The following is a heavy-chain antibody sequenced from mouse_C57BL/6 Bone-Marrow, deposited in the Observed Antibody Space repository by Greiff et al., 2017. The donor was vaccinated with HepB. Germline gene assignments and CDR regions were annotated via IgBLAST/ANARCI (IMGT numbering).Heavy chain of an antibody. J-gene: IGHJ1*03. Sequence: VKLMESGPGLVAPSQSLSITCTVSGFSLTSYAISWVRQPPGKGLEWLGVIWTGGGTNYNSALKSRLSISKDNSKSQVFIKMNSLQTDDTARYYCARKGANWDVDWYFDVWGTGTTVTVSS. CDR2: IWTGGGT. V-gene: IGHV2-9-1*01. D-gene: IGHD4-1*01. CDR1: GFSLTSYA. CDR3: ARKGANWDVDWYFDV.